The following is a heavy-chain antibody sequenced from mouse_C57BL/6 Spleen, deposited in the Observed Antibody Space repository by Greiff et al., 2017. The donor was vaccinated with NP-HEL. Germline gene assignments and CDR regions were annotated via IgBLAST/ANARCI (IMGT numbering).Heavy chain of an antibody. Sequence: QVQLQQPGTELVKPGASVKLSCKASGYTFTSYWMHWVKQRPGQGLEWIGIINPSSGGTNYNEKFKSKATLTVDKSSSTAYMHLSNLTSEDSAVYYGERWYLDYYGSSHFAYWGQGTLLTVSA. CDR3: ERWYLDYYGSSHFAY. CDR1: GYTFTSYW. D-gene: IGHD1-1*01. CDR2: INPSSGGT. V-gene: IGHV1-53*01. J-gene: IGHJ3*01.